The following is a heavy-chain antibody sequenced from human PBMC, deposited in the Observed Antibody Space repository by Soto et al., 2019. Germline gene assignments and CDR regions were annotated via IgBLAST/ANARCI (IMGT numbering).Heavy chain of an antibody. CDR1: GYTFTGYY. Sequence: QVQLVQSGAEVTKPGASVKVSCKASGYTFTGYYMHWVRQAPGQGLEWMGWINPNSGGTNYAQKFQGWVTMPRDTSISTAYMELGRLRSDDTAVYYCARSPQRDYIWGSYRYSSIYFDYWGQGPLVTVSS. D-gene: IGHD3-16*02. CDR3: ARSPQRDYIWGSYRYSSIYFDY. V-gene: IGHV1-2*04. CDR2: INPNSGGT. J-gene: IGHJ4*02.